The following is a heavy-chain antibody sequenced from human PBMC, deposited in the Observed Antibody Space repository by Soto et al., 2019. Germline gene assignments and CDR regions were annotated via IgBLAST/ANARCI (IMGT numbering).Heavy chain of an antibody. Sequence: EVQLVESGGGLVKPGGSLRLSCAASGFTFSSYSMNWVRQAPGKGLEWVSSISSSSSYIYYADSVKGRFTISRDNAKNSLYLQMNSLRAEDTAVYYCARDPRYCSGGSCYPLSGELDYWGQGTLVSVSS. CDR2: ISSSSSYI. CDR1: GFTFSSYS. V-gene: IGHV3-21*01. J-gene: IGHJ4*02. D-gene: IGHD2-15*01. CDR3: ARDPRYCSGGSCYPLSGELDY.